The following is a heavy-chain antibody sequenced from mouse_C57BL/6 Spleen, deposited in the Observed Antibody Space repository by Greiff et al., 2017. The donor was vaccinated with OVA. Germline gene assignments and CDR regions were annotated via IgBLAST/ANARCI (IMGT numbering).Heavy chain of an antibody. J-gene: IGHJ4*01. Sequence: VQLKQSGPELVKPGASVKIPCKASGYTFTDYNMDWVKQSHGKSLEWIGDINPNNGGTIFNQKFKGKATLTVDKSSSTAYMELRILTSEDTAVYYCARSKIDDGYAMDYWGQGTSVTVSS. CDR1: GYTFTDYN. D-gene: IGHD2-12*01. CDR2: INPNNGGT. V-gene: IGHV1-18*01. CDR3: ARSKIDDGYAMDY.